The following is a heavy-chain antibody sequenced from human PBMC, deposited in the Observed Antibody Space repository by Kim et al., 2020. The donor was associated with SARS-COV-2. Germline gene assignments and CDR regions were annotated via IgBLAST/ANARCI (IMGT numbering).Heavy chain of an antibody. Sequence: ASVKVSCKASGYTFTGYYMHWVRQAPGQGLEWMGWINPNSGGTNYAQKLQGRVTMTRDTSISTAYMELSRLRSDDTAVYYCARGRDLVDYMNIVYFDYWGQGTLVTVSS. V-gene: IGHV1-2*02. D-gene: IGHD4-4*01. CDR2: INPNSGGT. CDR3: ARGRDLVDYMNIVYFDY. J-gene: IGHJ4*02. CDR1: GYTFTGYY.